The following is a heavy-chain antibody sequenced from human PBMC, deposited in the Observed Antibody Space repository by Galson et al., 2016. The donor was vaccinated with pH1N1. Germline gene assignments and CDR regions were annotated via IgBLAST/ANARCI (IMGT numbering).Heavy chain of an antibody. Sequence: SVKVSCKASGYTFTSYDINWVRQATGQGLEWMGWMNPNSGNTGYAQKFQGRVTMTRNTSISTAYMELSSLRSEDTAVYYCVRARAGAALWGFDHWGQGTLVTVSS. J-gene: IGHJ4*02. CDR1: GYTFTSYD. CDR2: MNPNSGNT. D-gene: IGHD1-26*01. CDR3: VRARAGAALWGFDH. V-gene: IGHV1-8*02.